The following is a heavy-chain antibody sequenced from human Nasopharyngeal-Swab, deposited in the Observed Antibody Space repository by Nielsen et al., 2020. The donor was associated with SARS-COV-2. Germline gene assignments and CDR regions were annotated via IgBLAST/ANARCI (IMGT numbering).Heavy chain of an antibody. V-gene: IGHV3-30*03. D-gene: IGHD3-3*01. Sequence: GESLKISCAASGFTFNNYGMYWVRQAPGKGLECVAFISYDGSIKYYADSVKGRFTISRDSSKNTLYLQLSNLRAEDTALYYCARDGLDYDFWSAYFMDVWGQGTTVTVSS. CDR3: ARDGLDYDFWSAYFMDV. CDR1: GFTFNNYG. CDR2: ISYDGSIK. J-gene: IGHJ6*02.